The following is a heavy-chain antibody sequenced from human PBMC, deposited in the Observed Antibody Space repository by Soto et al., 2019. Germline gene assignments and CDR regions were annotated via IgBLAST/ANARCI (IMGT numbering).Heavy chain of an antibody. V-gene: IGHV3-23*01. CDR2: MSGSYT. CDR3: ARLGWRGVNPLYN. CDR1: GFPFSSYA. J-gene: IGHJ4*02. D-gene: IGHD3-10*01. Sequence: GGSLRLSCAASGFPFSSYAMSWVRQAPGKGLEWVSGMSGSYTYYADSVKGRFTISRDNSKNTLSLLMNSLRGDDTAVYYCARLGWRGVNPLYNWGQGTLVPVYS.